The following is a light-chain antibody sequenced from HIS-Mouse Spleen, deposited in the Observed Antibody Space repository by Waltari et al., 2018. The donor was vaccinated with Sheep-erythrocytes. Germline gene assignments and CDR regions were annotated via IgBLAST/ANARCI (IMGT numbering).Light chain of an antibody. CDR1: SSDVGGYNY. Sequence: QSALTQPRSVSGSPGQSVTISCTGTSSDVGGYNYVSWYQQHPGQAPQLMIYEVSKRPPGVPDRFSGSKSGNTASLTVSGLQAEDEADYYCSSYAGSNNWVFGGGTKLTVL. V-gene: IGLV2-8*01. J-gene: IGLJ3*02. CDR2: EVS. CDR3: SSYAGSNNWV.